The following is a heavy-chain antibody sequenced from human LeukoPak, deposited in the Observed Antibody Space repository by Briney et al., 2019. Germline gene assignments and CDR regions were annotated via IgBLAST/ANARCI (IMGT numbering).Heavy chain of an antibody. V-gene: IGHV3-21*01. CDR3: ARVWVTMVRGVIRPHFDY. CDR2: ISSSSSYI. J-gene: IGHJ4*02. CDR1: GFTFSSYS. D-gene: IGHD3-10*01. Sequence: GGSLRLSCAASGFTFSSYSMNWVRQAPGKGLEWVSSISSSSSYIYYADSVKGRFTISRDNAKNSLYLQMNSLRAEDTAVYYCARVWVTMVRGVIRPHFDYWGQGTLVTVSS.